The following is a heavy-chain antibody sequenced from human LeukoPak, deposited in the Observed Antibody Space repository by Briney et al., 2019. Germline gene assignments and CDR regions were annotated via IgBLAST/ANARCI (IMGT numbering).Heavy chain of an antibody. CDR1: GYTFTSYG. J-gene: IGHJ3*02. V-gene: IGHV1-18*01. Sequence: WASVKVSCKASGYTFTSYGISWVRQAPGQGLEWMGWISAYNGNTNYAQKLQGRVTMTTDTSTSTAYMELRSLRSDDTAVYYCARALGWVHGGNSGPLQNDAFDIWGQGTMVTVSS. CDR3: ARALGWVHGGNSGPLQNDAFDI. D-gene: IGHD4-23*01. CDR2: ISAYNGNT.